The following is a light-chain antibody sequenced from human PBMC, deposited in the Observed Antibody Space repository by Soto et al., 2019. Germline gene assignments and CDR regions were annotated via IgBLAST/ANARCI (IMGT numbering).Light chain of an antibody. CDR2: GAS. J-gene: IGKJ5*01. CDR3: QHYVSPPIT. V-gene: IGKV3-20*01. Sequence: DIVMTQSPLSLPVTPGEPASISCRSSQSLLNSNGYNSLAWYQQKPGQAPRLLVYGASSRATGISDRFSGSGSGTDFTLTISRLEPEDFAVYYCQHYVSPPITFGQGTRLEIK. CDR1: QSLLNSNGYNS.